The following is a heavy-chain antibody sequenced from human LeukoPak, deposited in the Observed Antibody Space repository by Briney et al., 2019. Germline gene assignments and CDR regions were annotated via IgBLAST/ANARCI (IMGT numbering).Heavy chain of an antibody. D-gene: IGHD7-27*01. CDR2: MSPDGTNK. Sequence: GGSLRLSCAASGFTFSSYGMHWVRQAPGKGLEWVAVMSPDGTNKYYADSVKGRFTISRDNSRNTLYLQMNSLRAEDTAVYYCARGGTGEYYYYGMDVWGQGTTVTVS. CDR3: ARGGTGEYYYYGMDV. CDR1: GFTFSSYG. J-gene: IGHJ6*02. V-gene: IGHV3-30*03.